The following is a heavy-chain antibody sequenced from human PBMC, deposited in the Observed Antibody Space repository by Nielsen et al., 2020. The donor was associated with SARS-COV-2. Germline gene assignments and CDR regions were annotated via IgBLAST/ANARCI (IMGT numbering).Heavy chain of an antibody. CDR1: GGSFSGYY. Sequence: SETLSLTCAVYGGSFSGYYWSWIRQPPGKGLEWIGEINHSGSTNYNPSLKSRVTISVDKSKNQFSLKLSSVTAADTAVYYCARVGTSKAWFDYWGQGTLVTVSS. CDR3: ARVGTSKAWFDY. CDR2: INHSGST. J-gene: IGHJ4*02. V-gene: IGHV4-34*01.